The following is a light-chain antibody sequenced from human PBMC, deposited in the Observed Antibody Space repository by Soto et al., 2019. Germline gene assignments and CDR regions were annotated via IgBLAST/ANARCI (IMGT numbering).Light chain of an antibody. CDR3: LQFSHFPRT. CDR2: HVS. CDR1: QSLVYSAGNTS. Sequence: VLTQTPLSSPVTLGQPASISCRSSQSLVYSAGNTSLSWLQQRPGQPPRLLIYHVSNRFSGVPDRFSGSGAGTDFTLKISRVEAEDFGAYSCLQFSHFPRTFGQGTKVEIK. J-gene: IGKJ1*01. V-gene: IGKV2-24*01.